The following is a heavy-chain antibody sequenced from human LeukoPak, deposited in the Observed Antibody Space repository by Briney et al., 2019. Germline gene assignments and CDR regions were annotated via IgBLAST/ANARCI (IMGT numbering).Heavy chain of an antibody. Sequence: ASVKVSCKASGYTFTGYYMHWVRQAPGQGLEWMGWINPNSGGTNYAQKFQGRVTMTRDTSISTAYMELSRLRSDDTAVYYCAREEGGEYQLLSGWFDPWGQGTLVTVSS. CDR1: GYTFTGYY. V-gene: IGHV1-2*02. D-gene: IGHD2-2*01. CDR3: AREEGGEYQLLSGWFDP. J-gene: IGHJ5*02. CDR2: INPNSGGT.